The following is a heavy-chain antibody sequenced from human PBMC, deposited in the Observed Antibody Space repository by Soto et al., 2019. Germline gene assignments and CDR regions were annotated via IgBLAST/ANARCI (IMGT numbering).Heavy chain of an antibody. CDR1: GFTFSSYA. J-gene: IGHJ4*02. Sequence: GGSLRLSCSASGFTFSSYAMHWVRQAPGKGLEYVSAISSNGGSTYYADSVKGRFTISRDNSKNTLYLQMSSLGAEYTAVYYCAKVGEEYSSFDYWGQGTLVTVSS. V-gene: IGHV3-64D*08. CDR2: ISSNGGST. CDR3: AKVGEEYSSFDY. D-gene: IGHD6-13*01.